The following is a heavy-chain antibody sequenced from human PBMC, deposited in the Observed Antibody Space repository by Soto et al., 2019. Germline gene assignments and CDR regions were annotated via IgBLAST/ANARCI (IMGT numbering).Heavy chain of an antibody. J-gene: IGHJ6*02. CDR2: IIDSGGST. CDR3: AKGRSYYYYYGVDV. CDR1: GCTFSSCA. V-gene: IGHV3-23*01. Sequence: GGSMRLCCAAAGCTFSSCAMVWVRQATGKGLEWVSDIIDSGGSTYYADSVKGRFTISRDNSKSTLYLQMNSLRAEDTALYYCAKGRSYYYYYGVDVWGQGTTVTVSS.